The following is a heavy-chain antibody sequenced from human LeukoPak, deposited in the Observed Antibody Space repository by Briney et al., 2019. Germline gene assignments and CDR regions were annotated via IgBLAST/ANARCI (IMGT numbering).Heavy chain of an antibody. J-gene: IGHJ5*02. V-gene: IGHV1-46*01. CDR1: GYSFTSHY. D-gene: IGHD4-17*01. CDR2: INPTGSST. Sequence: GASVKVSCKASGYSFTSHYMHWVRQAPRQGLEWLGLINPTGSSTLYAQKFQGRVTITADKSTSTAYMELSSLRSEDTAVYYCARGGITVTTVNWFDPWGQGTLVTVSS. CDR3: ARGGITVTTVNWFDP.